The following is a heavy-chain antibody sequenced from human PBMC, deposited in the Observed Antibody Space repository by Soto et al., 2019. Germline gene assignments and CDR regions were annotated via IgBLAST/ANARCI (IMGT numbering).Heavy chain of an antibody. CDR1: GFTFSDYY. CDR3: ARARWLKLPFDH. Sequence: QVQLVESGGGLVNPGGSLRLSCAASGFTFSDYYMSWVRQAPGKGLEWISYISGSGNTIYHADSVKGRITISRDNAKNSLYLQMDSLRTEDTAVYYCARARWLKLPFDHWGQGTLVTVSS. CDR2: ISGSGNTI. D-gene: IGHD5-12*01. J-gene: IGHJ4*02. V-gene: IGHV3-11*01.